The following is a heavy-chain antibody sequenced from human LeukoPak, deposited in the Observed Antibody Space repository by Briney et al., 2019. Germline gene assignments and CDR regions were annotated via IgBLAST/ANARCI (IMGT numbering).Heavy chain of an antibody. CDR1: GFTVSSNY. J-gene: IGHJ6*03. V-gene: IGHV3-66*01. D-gene: IGHD5-18*01. CDR2: IYSCGST. CDR3: ARVRSPRGYSYGWCSDYYYYMDV. Sequence: PGGSLRLSCAASGFTVSSNYMSWVRQAPGKGLEWVSVIYSCGSTYYADSVKGRFTISGDNSKNTLYLQMNSLRAEDTAVYYCARVRSPRGYSYGWCSDYYYYMDVWGKGTTVTVSS.